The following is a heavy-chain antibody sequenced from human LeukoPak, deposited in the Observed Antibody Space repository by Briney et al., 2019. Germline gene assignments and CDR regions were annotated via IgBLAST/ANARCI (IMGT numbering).Heavy chain of an antibody. CDR1: GYTFTSYG. V-gene: IGHV1-18*01. D-gene: IGHD3-22*01. CDR3: ARGEAPIVVVTTLDY. J-gene: IGHJ4*02. Sequence: ASVKVSCKASGYTFTSYGISWVRQAPGQGLEWMGWISAYNGNTNYAQKLQGRVTMTTDTSTSTAYMELRSLRSDDTAVYYCARGEAPIVVVTTLDYWGQETLVTVSS. CDR2: ISAYNGNT.